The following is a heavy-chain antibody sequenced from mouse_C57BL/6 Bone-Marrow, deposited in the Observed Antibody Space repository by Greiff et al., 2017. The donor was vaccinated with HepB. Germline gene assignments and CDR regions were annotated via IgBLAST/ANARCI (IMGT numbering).Heavy chain of an antibody. CDR3: TREGGYGNYVLYWYFDV. CDR2: IDPETGGT. Sequence: QVQLQQSGAELVRPGASVTQSCKASGYTFTDYEMHWVKQTPVHGLEWIGAIDPETGGTAYNQKFKGKAILTADKSSSTAYMELRSLTSEDSAVYYCTREGGYGNYVLYWYFDVWGTGTTVTVSS. J-gene: IGHJ1*03. CDR1: GYTFTDYE. D-gene: IGHD2-1*01. V-gene: IGHV1-15*01.